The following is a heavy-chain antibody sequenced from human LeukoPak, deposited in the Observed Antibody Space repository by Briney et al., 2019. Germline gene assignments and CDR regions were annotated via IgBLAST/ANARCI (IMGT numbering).Heavy chain of an antibody. CDR2: IYYSGST. CDR1: GGSIRSYF. CDR3: ARGVSLQTYYDFWSGRFDP. Sequence: SETLSLTCTVSGGSIRSYFWTWIRQPPGKGLEWIGYIYYSGSTNYNPSLKSRVTISVDTSKNQFSLKLSSVTAADTAVYYCARGVSLQTYYDFWSGRFDPWGQGTLVTVSS. J-gene: IGHJ5*02. D-gene: IGHD3-3*01. V-gene: IGHV4-59*01.